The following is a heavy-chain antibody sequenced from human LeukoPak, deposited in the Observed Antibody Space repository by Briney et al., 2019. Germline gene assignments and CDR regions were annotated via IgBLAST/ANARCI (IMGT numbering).Heavy chain of an antibody. Sequence: PSETLSLTCTVSGYSISSGYYWGWIRQPPGKGLEWTGSIDHSGSTYYNPSLKSRITISVDTSKNQFSLKLSSVTAADTAVYYCARLYRRGRNTMVRGVITTNWFDPWGQGTLVTVSS. V-gene: IGHV4-38-2*02. D-gene: IGHD3-10*01. CDR1: GYSISSGYY. J-gene: IGHJ5*02. CDR3: ARLYRRGRNTMVRGVITTNWFDP. CDR2: IDHSGST.